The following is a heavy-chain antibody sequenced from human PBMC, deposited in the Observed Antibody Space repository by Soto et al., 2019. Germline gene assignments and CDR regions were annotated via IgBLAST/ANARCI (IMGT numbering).Heavy chain of an antibody. CDR1: GFTFSATG. D-gene: IGHD3-9*01. CDR2: ISGASGTI. Sequence: PGGSLRLSCSASGFTFSATGMNWVRQAPGKGLEWLSYISGASGTIYYADSMQGRFTISRDNAKNSLYLQMNSLRAEDTALYYCVRAGTGFQLDDWGKGALVTVS. J-gene: IGHJ4*02. V-gene: IGHV3-48*01. CDR3: VRAGTGFQLDD.